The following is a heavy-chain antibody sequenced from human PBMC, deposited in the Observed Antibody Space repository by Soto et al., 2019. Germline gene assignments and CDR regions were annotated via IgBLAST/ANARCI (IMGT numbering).Heavy chain of an antibody. D-gene: IGHD1-26*01. Sequence: VQLVESGGGLVQPGGSLRLSCAASGFIFSDHYMDWVRQAPGKGLEWVGRIKNKANSYTTEYAASVKGRFTISRDDSKDSLDLQMNSLKTEDPAVYYCTRISLVGATGGRYFDYWGQGTLLTVSS. J-gene: IGHJ4*02. CDR1: GFIFSDHY. CDR2: IKNKANSYTT. V-gene: IGHV3-72*01. CDR3: TRISLVGATGGRYFDY.